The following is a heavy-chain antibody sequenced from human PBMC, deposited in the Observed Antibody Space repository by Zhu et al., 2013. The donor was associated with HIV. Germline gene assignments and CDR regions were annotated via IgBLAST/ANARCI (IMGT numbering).Heavy chain of an antibody. Sequence: QVQLQESGPGLVKPSETLSLICTVSGGSLSNYYWSWIRQPPGKGLEWIGYTYFSGSTNYNPSLKSRVTISVDTSKNQFSLKLTSVTAADTAVYYCARREVGSGRYPFDYWGQGTLVTVSS. CDR3: ARREVGSGRYPFDY. D-gene: IGHD6-13*01. CDR1: GGSLSNYY. CDR2: TYFSGST. V-gene: IGHV4-4*08. J-gene: IGHJ4*02.